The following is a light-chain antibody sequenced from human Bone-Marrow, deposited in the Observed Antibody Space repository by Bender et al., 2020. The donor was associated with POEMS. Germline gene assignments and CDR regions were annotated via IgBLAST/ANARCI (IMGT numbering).Light chain of an antibody. CDR1: SGDIGRYTS. Sequence: HSALTQPASVSGSPGQSITISCTGTSGDIGRYTSVSWFQQLPGKAPKLLIYHGTNRPSGISDRFSGSKSDNTASLTISGLQAEDEADYYCSSYTNTDTPWVFGGRTRLTVL. CDR2: HGT. J-gene: IGLJ2*01. V-gene: IGLV2-14*03. CDR3: SSYTNTDTPWV.